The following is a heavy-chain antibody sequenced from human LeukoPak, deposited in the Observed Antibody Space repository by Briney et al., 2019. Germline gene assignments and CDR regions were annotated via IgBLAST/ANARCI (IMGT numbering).Heavy chain of an antibody. CDR3: ARDGPYYYDSSLGG. J-gene: IGHJ4*02. D-gene: IGHD3-22*01. Sequence: GGSLRLSCAASGFTVSSNYMSWVRQAPGKGLDWVSVLYSGGSTYYADSVKGRFTISRDNSKNTLYLQMNSLRVEDTAVYYCARDGPYYYDSSLGGWGQGTLVTVSS. V-gene: IGHV3-66*01. CDR1: GFTVSSNY. CDR2: LYSGGST.